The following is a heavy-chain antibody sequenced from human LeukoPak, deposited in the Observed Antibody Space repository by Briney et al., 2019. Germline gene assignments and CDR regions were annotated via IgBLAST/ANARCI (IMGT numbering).Heavy chain of an antibody. CDR2: INHSGST. Sequence: SETLSLTCAVYGGSFSGYYWSWIRQPPGKGLEWIGEINHSGSTNYNPSLKSRVTISVDTPKNQFSLKLSSVTAADTAVYYCARGLLVLHPSVLLPNPPWFDPWGQGTLVTVSS. V-gene: IGHV4-34*01. CDR1: GGSFSGYY. J-gene: IGHJ5*02. D-gene: IGHD2-15*01. CDR3: ARGLLVLHPSVLLPNPPWFDP.